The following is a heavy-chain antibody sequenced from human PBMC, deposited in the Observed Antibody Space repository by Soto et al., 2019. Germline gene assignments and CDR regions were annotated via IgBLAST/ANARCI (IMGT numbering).Heavy chain of an antibody. V-gene: IGHV4-34*01. J-gene: IGHJ6*02. CDR1: GGSFSGYY. D-gene: IGHD3-10*01. CDR2: INHSGST. Sequence: SETLSLTCAVYGGSFSGYYWSWIRQPPGKGLEWIGEINHSGSTNYNPSLKSRVTISVDTSKNQFSLKLSSVTAADTAVYYCARGYYGSVYYYYGMDVWGQGTTVTVSS. CDR3: ARGYYGSVYYYYGMDV.